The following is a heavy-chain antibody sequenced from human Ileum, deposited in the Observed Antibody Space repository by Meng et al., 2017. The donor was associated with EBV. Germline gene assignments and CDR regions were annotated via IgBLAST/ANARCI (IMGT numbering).Heavy chain of an antibody. CDR3: ARGQKGYFDL. V-gene: IGHV4-30-4*01. CDR1: CGSISSSNYY. CDR2: IYDSGST. Sequence: GPGLVKPSQSLSLPCTVSCGSISSSNYYCSCSRQPPGKRLGWSGHIYDSGSTYYTPFLKSRITISVDTSKNKLYLKLSSVTAADTAVYYCARGQKGYFDLWGRGTLVTVSS. J-gene: IGHJ2*01.